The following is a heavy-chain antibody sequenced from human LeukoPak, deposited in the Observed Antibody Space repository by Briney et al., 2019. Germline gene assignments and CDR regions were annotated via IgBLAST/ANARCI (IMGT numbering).Heavy chain of an antibody. V-gene: IGHV4-39*01. J-gene: IGHJ4*02. CDR1: GGSISSSSYY. CDR2: IYYSGST. D-gene: IGHD3-3*01. Sequence: SETLSLTCTVSGGSISSSSYYWGWIRQPPGKGLEWIGSIYYSGSTYYNPSLKSRVTISVDTFKNQFSLKLSSVTAADTAVYYCARHDYDFWSGYANYFDYWGQGTLVTVSS. CDR3: ARHDYDFWSGYANYFDY.